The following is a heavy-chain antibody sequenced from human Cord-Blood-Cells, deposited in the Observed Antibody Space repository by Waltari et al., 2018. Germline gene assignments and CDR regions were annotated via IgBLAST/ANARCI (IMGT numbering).Heavy chain of an antibody. Sequence: EVQLVETGGGLIQPGGSLRLSCAASGFTVSSNYMSWVRQAPGKGLEWVSGICGGGSTYYAGSVKGRFTISRDNAKNTLYLQMNSLGAEDTAVYYCARDPTGYDAFDIWGQGTMVTVFS. CDR2: ICGGGST. CDR3: ARDPTGYDAFDI. J-gene: IGHJ3*02. CDR1: GFTVSSNY. D-gene: IGHD3-9*01. V-gene: IGHV3-53*02.